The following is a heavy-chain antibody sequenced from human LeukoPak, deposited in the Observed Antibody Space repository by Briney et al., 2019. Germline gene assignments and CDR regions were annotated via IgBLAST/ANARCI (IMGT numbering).Heavy chain of an antibody. CDR3: AREGESGTTGNWFDP. D-gene: IGHD1-7*01. V-gene: IGHV1-69*05. Sequence: ASVKVSCKASGGTFSSYAISWVRQAPGQGLEWMGGIIPIFGTANYAQKFQGRVTITTDESTSTAYMELSSLRSEDTAVYYCAREGESGTTGNWFDPWGQGTLVTVSS. CDR1: GGTFSSYA. CDR2: IIPIFGTA. J-gene: IGHJ5*02.